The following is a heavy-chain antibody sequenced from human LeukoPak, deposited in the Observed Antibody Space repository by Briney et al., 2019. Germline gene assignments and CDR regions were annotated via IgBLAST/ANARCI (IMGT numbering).Heavy chain of an antibody. CDR3: ARTRGSGYLTLDY. V-gene: IGHV3-53*01. CDR2: IYSGGST. Sequence: GSLRLSCAASGFTVSSNYMSWVRQAPGKGLEWVSVIYSGGSTYYADSVKGRFTISRDNAENSLYLQMSSLRAEDTAVYYCARTRGSGYLTLDYWGQGTLVTVSS. D-gene: IGHD3-22*01. J-gene: IGHJ4*02. CDR1: GFTVSSNY.